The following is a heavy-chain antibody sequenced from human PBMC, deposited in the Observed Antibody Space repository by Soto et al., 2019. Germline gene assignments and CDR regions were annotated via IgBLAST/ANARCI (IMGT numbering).Heavy chain of an antibody. CDR3: ARDRCSGGSCYTLFDY. CDR2: IIPIFGTA. J-gene: IGHJ4*02. CDR1: GGTFSSYA. D-gene: IGHD2-15*01. V-gene: IGHV1-69*01. Sequence: QVQLVQSGAEVKKPGSSVKVSCKASGGTFSSYAISWVRQAPGQGREWMGGIIPIFGTANYAQKFQGRVTITADESTSTAYMELSSLRSEDTAVYYCARDRCSGGSCYTLFDYWGQGTLVTVSS.